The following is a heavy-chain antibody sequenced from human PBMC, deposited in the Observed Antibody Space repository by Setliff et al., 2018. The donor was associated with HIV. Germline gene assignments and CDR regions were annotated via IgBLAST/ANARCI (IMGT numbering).Heavy chain of an antibody. CDR3: ARGLYGSGSFFFDS. Sequence: KPSETLSLTCSVSGGSISSYYWSWIRQPAGKGLEWVGRMFVGESPNYNPSLKSRLSISVDTSKRQFSLKLTSVTAADTAVYYCARGLYGSGSFFFDSWGRGTLVTVSS. D-gene: IGHD3-10*01. CDR1: GGSISSYY. CDR2: MFVGESP. J-gene: IGHJ4*02. V-gene: IGHV4-4*07.